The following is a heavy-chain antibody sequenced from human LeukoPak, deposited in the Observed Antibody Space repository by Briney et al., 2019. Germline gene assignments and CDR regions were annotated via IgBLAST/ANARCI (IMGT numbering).Heavy chain of an antibody. Sequence: PGGSLRLSCAASGFTFSVYGMHWVRQAPGKGLEWVTFIQYDGSNKYYADSVKGRFTISRDNSKNTLYLQMNTLRAEDTALYYCAKDQRPYYYDSSDHDYWGQGTLVTVSS. D-gene: IGHD3-22*01. CDR3: AKDQRPYYYDSSDHDY. CDR1: GFTFSVYG. V-gene: IGHV3-30*02. J-gene: IGHJ4*02. CDR2: IQYDGSNK.